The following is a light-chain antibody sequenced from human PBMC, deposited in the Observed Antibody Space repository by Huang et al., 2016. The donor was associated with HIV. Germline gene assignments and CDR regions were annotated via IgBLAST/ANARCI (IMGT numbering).Light chain of an antibody. CDR3: QQYNSYSPYT. Sequence: DIQMTQSPSTLSASVGDRVTIPCRASQSISSWLAWYQQKPGKAPKLLMYKASSLESGGPSRFSGSGSGTEFTLTISSLQHDDFATYYCQQYNSYSPYTFGQGTKLEIK. CDR2: KAS. CDR1: QSISSW. V-gene: IGKV1-5*03. J-gene: IGKJ2*01.